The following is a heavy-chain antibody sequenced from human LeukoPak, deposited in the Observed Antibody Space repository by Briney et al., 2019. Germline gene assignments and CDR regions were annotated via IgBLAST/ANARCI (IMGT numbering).Heavy chain of an antibody. CDR1: GFTLSNYG. Sequence: PGRSLRLSCAASGFTLSNYGMHWVRQAPGKGLEWVAVIWYDGSDKYYADSVKGRFTISRDNSKNTLYLQMNSLKTEDTAVYYCTTDEVGYCSSTSCYAGIDYWGQGTLVTVSS. D-gene: IGHD2-2*03. CDR2: IWYDGSDK. J-gene: IGHJ4*02. CDR3: TTDEVGYCSSTSCYAGIDY. V-gene: IGHV3-33*01.